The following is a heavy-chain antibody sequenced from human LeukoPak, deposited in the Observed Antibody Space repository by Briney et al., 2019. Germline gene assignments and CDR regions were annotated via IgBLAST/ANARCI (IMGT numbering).Heavy chain of an antibody. Sequence: PGGSLRLSCAASGFTFSSYWMHWVRQAPGKGLEWVAVISYDGSNKYYADSVKGRFTISRDNSKNTLYLQMNSLRAEDTAVYYCARRLTGYYTGGDYWGQGTLVTVSS. CDR3: ARRLTGYYTGGDY. CDR1: GFTFSSYW. V-gene: IGHV3-30-3*01. CDR2: ISYDGSNK. D-gene: IGHD3-9*01. J-gene: IGHJ4*02.